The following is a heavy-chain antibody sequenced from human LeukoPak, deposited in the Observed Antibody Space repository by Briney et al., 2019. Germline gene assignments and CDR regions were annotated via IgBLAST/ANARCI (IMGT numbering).Heavy chain of an antibody. Sequence: SETLSLTCTVSGGSISDSSFYWGWIRQSPGKGLEWIGSVHSGGNTNYAPSLNSRVTLSVDTSKNQFSLNLSSVTAADTAVYYCARCLATGGRVSFDYWGQGTLVTVSS. CDR2: VHSGGNT. CDR1: GGSISDSSFY. V-gene: IGHV4-39*01. CDR3: ARCLATGGRVSFDY. J-gene: IGHJ4*02. D-gene: IGHD6-13*01.